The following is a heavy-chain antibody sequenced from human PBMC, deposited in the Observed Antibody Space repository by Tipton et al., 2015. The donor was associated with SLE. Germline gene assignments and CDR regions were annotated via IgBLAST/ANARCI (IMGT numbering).Heavy chain of an antibody. CDR3: AEGNDYGDLDY. Sequence: QLVQSGAEVKKPGASVKVSCKASGYTFTGYYMHWVRQAPGQGLEWMGWINPNSGGTNHAQKFQGRVTMTRDTSISTTYMELSRLRSDDTAVYYCAEGNDYGDLDYWGQGTLVTVSS. CDR2: INPNSGGT. J-gene: IGHJ4*02. CDR1: GYTFTGYY. V-gene: IGHV1-2*02. D-gene: IGHD4-17*01.